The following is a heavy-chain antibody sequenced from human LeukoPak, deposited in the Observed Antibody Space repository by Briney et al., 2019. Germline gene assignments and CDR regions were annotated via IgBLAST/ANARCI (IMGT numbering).Heavy chain of an antibody. V-gene: IGHV3-7*01. D-gene: IGHD6-13*01. CDR3: ASPSYSGGWYCLDY. CDR2: IMEDGTET. Sequence: SLRLSCAASGFTFSSHCMNWVRQAPGNVMEWVAKIMEDGTETYYGDSVKDRLSLSRDKAKNSLYLQMNSLMAEDTAMYDCASPSYSGGWYCLDYWGQGTGVSVFS. CDR1: GFTFSSHC. J-gene: IGHJ4*02.